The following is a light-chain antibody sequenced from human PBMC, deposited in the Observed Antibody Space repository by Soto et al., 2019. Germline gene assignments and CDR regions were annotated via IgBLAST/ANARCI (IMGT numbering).Light chain of an antibody. CDR2: WAS. CDR3: QQYYSNALT. Sequence: DIVMTQSPDSLAVSLGERATINCKSSQSVLYSSNNKNYLAWYQQKPGQPPKLLIYWASTRKSGVPDRFSGSGCGTDFTLTISSLQAEDVAVYYCQQYYSNALTFGGGTKVEIK. J-gene: IGKJ4*01. CDR1: QSVLYSSNNKNY. V-gene: IGKV4-1*01.